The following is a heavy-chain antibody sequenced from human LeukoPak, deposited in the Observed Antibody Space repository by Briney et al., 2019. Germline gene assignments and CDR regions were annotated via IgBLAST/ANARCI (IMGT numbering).Heavy chain of an antibody. CDR3: ARVSPLYYYYYMDV. CDR1: GYTFTSYA. J-gene: IGHJ6*03. CDR2: INTNTGNP. V-gene: IGHV7-4-1*02. Sequence: ASVKVSCKASGYTFTSYAMNWVRQAPGQGLEWMGWINTNTGNPTYAQGFTGRFVFSLDTSVSTAYLQISSLKAEDTAVYYCARVSPLYYYYYMDVWGKGTTVTVSS.